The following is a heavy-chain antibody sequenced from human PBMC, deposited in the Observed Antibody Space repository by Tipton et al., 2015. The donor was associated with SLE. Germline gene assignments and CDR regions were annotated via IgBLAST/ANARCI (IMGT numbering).Heavy chain of an antibody. V-gene: IGHV4-59*11. Sequence: TLSLTCTVSGGSISGHYWSWIRQPPGKGLEWIGYIFDSGSTNYNPSLQSRVTISVDTSKNQFSLKLSSVTAADTAVYYCARDAPGGGLDYWGQGTLVTVSS. J-gene: IGHJ4*02. D-gene: IGHD1-26*01. CDR1: GGSISGHY. CDR3: ARDAPGGGLDY. CDR2: IFDSGST.